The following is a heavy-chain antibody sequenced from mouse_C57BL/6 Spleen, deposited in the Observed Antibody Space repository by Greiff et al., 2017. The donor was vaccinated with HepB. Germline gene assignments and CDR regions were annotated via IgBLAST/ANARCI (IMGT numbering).Heavy chain of an antibody. CDR3: ARSLLRDYYAMDY. V-gene: IGHV1-42*01. CDR2: INPSTGGT. J-gene: IGHJ4*01. Sequence: VQLQQSGPELVKPGASVKISCKASGYSFTGYYMNWVKQSPEKSLEWIGEINPSTGGTTYNQKFKAKATLTVDKSSSTAYMQLKSLTSEDSAVYYCARSLLRDYYAMDYWGQGTSVTVSS. CDR1: GYSFTGYY. D-gene: IGHD1-1*01.